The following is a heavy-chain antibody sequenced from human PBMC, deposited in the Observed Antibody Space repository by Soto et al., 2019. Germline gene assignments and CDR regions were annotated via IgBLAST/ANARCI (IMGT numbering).Heavy chain of an antibody. J-gene: IGHJ4*02. CDR2: IWHDGSKT. V-gene: IGHV3-33*03. CDR1: GFTFENFG. CDR3: VTGIEGY. Sequence: QVQIVQSGGGVVQPGRSLRLSCTASGFTFENFGMHWVRQAPGKGLEWVAVIWHDGSKTQYGDSVKGRFIISRDNSKNTVYLQLNSLRAEDTAIYYCVTGIEGYWGQGTLVTVSS. D-gene: IGHD1-20*01.